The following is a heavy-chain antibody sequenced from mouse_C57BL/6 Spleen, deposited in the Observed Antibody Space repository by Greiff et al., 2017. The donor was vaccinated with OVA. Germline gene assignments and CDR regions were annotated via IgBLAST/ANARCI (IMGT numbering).Heavy chain of an antibody. CDR2: IYPGDGDT. D-gene: IGHD2-12*01. Sequence: VQLQQSGPELVKPGASVKISCKASGYAFSSSWMNWVKQRPGKGLEWIGRIYPGDGDTNYNGKFKGKATLTADKSSSTAYMQLSSLTSEDSAVYFCARRLPYDVDAMDYWGQGTSVTVSS. V-gene: IGHV1-82*01. J-gene: IGHJ4*01. CDR1: GYAFSSSW. CDR3: ARRLPYDVDAMDY.